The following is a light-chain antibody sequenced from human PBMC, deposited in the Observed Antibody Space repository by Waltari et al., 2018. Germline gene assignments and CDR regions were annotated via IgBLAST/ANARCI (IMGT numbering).Light chain of an antibody. CDR2: DAS. J-gene: IGKJ4*01. CDR1: QSVNYF. CDR3: QQRTNWPLT. Sequence: ELVLTQSPATLSLSPGESATLSCRASQSVNYFLAWFQQKPGQAPRLLIYDASNRATGIPARFSGSGSGTDFTLTISSLEPEDFAVYYCQQRTNWPLTFGGGTKVEIK. V-gene: IGKV3-11*01.